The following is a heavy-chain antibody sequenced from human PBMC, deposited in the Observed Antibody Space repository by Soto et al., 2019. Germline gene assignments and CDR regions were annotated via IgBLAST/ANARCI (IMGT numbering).Heavy chain of an antibody. CDR3: ARLLKGGIAARPGENDY. J-gene: IGHJ4*02. CDR1: GGSISSYY. CDR2: IYYSGST. V-gene: IGHV4-59*08. D-gene: IGHD6-6*01. Sequence: SETLSLTCTVSGGSISSYYWSWIRQPPGKGLEWIGYIYYSGSTNYNPSLKSRVTISVDTSKNQFSLKLSSVTAADTAVYYCARLLKGGIAARPGENDYWGQGTLVTVSS.